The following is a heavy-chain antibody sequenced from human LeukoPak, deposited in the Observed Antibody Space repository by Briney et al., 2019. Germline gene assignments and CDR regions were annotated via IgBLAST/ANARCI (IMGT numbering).Heavy chain of an antibody. J-gene: IGHJ4*02. V-gene: IGHV4-61*02. CDR2: IYTSGST. Sequence: PSQTLSLTCTVSGGSISSGSYYWSWIRQPAGKGLEWIGRIYTSGSTNYNPSLKSRVTISVDTSKNQFSLKLSSVTAADTAVYYCARDLAAAALGYWGQGTLVTVS. D-gene: IGHD6-13*01. CDR3: ARDLAAAALGY. CDR1: GGSISSGSYY.